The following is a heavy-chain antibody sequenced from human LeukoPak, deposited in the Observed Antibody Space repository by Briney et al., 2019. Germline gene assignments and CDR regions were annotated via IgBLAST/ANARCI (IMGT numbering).Heavy chain of an antibody. V-gene: IGHV4-61*02. D-gene: IGHD3-16*02. CDR1: GGSITFGSYY. J-gene: IGHJ4*02. CDR3: ARARVIPASFDD. CDR2: IYTSGRT. Sequence: SQTLSLTCTVSGGSITFGSYYWTWIRQPAGKGLEWIGRIYTSGRTFYNPSLKSRVTISMDTSMNQFSLRLNSVTAADTAVYYCARARVIPASFDDWGQGTLVTVSS.